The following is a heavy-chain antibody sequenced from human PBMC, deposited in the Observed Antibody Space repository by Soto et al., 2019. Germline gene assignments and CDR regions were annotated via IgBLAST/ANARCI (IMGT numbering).Heavy chain of an antibody. D-gene: IGHD1-1*01. Sequence: SETLSLTCTVSGGSVSSGDYYWSWIRQPPGKGLQWIGYVYYSGSTDYNPSLKSRVTISVDTSKNQFSLKLTSVTVADTAVYYCARERTGDPTFFDYWGQGPLLTVSS. CDR3: ARERTGDPTFFDY. CDR2: VYYSGST. CDR1: GGSVSSGDYY. V-gene: IGHV4-61*08. J-gene: IGHJ4*02.